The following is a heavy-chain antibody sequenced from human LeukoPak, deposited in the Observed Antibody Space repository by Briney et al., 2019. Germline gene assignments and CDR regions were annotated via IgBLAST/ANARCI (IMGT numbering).Heavy chain of an antibody. CDR3: ARGDTAMVR. V-gene: IGHV4-59*02. J-gene: IGHJ4*02. CDR1: GGSVSSYY. CDR2: IYYSGST. D-gene: IGHD5-18*01. Sequence: PSETPSLTCTVSGGSVSSYYWSWIRQPPGKGLEWIGYIYYSGSTNYNPSLKSRVTISVDTSKNQFSLKLCSVTAADTAVYYCARGDTAMVRWGQGTLVTVSS.